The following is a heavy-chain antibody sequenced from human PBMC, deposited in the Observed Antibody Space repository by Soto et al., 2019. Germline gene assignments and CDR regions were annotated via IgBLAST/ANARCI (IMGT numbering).Heavy chain of an antibody. Sequence: EVQLVESGGGLVQPGGSLRLPCAASGFTLSSYWMHWVRQAPGKGLVWVSRINSDGSSTSYVDSVKGRFTISRDNAKNTLYLQMNSLRAEDTAVYYCTSGPAMYCSSSSCYASPFDYWGQGTLVTVSS. CDR3: TSGPAMYCSSSSCYASPFDY. CDR1: GFTLSSYW. CDR2: INSDGSST. J-gene: IGHJ4*02. D-gene: IGHD2-2*01. V-gene: IGHV3-74*01.